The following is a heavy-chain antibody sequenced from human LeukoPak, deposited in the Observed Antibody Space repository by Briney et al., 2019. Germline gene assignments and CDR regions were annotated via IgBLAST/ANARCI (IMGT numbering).Heavy chain of an antibody. CDR1: GVSVSTSH. CDR2: LSYTGKT. V-gene: IGHV4-59*02. Sequence: KPSETLSLTCTVSGVSVSTSHWNWIRQRPGKGLEWIGCLSYTGKTDYNPSLKSRVSISLGSSNNHFSLKLTSVTAADTAVYYCSEGYFEPFDHWGQGILVTVSS. CDR3: SEGYFEPFDH. D-gene: IGHD2/OR15-2a*01. J-gene: IGHJ4*02.